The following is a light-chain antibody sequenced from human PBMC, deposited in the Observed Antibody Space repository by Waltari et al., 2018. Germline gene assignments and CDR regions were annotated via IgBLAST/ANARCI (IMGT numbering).Light chain of an antibody. CDR1: SSKIGDVSY. Sequence: QSGLSQPPSVSGAPARSVTTSCAGTSSKIGDVSYVHLYQVLPGTAPKLLIFGNNHRPSGVPDRFSGSKSGTSASLAITGLQAEDEADYYCQSYDSSLIASVFGGGTKLTVL. J-gene: IGLJ2*01. V-gene: IGLV1-40*01. CDR3: QSYDSSLIASV. CDR2: GNN.